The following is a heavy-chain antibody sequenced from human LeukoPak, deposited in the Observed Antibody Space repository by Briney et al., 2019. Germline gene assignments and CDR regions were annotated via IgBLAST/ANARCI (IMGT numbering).Heavy chain of an antibody. Sequence: ASVKVSCKASGYTFTGYYMHWVRQAPGQGLEWMGWINPNSGGTNYAQKFQGRVTMTRDTSISTAYMELSRLRSDDTAVYYCARGGVIAVAGTENFDYWGQGSLFPVSS. D-gene: IGHD6-19*01. CDR3: ARGGVIAVAGTENFDY. CDR1: GYTFTGYY. J-gene: IGHJ4*02. V-gene: IGHV1-2*02. CDR2: INPNSGGT.